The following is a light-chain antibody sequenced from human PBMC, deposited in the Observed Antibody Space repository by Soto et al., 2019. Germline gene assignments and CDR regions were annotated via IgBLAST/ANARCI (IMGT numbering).Light chain of an antibody. Sequence: DIQLTQSPSFLSASVGDRVTITCRASRGISSYLAWYQQKPGKAPKLLIYEATNLQSGVPPRFSGSGSGTDFTLTISSLQPEDFATYFCQQANSFPITFGQGTRLEIK. CDR3: QQANSFPIT. V-gene: IGKV1-9*01. CDR2: EAT. J-gene: IGKJ5*01. CDR1: RGISSY.